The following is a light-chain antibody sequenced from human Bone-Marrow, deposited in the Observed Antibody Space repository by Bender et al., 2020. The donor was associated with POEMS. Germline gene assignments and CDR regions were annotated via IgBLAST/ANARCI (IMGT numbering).Light chain of an antibody. CDR3: SSYATTTTYLL. V-gene: IGLV1-44*01. CDR1: DSNFGGNN. CDR2: SNY. J-gene: IGLJ2*01. Sequence: QSVLTQPPSASGTPGQSVIISCSGTDSNFGGNNVNWYQHLPGSAPRLVVYSNYQRPSGVPARFSGSKSGTSASLAISDIQSEDEGDYFCSSYATTTTYLLFGGGTKLTVL.